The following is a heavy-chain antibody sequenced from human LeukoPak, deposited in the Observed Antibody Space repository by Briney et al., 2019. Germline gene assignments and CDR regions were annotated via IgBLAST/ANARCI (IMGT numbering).Heavy chain of an antibody. CDR2: IYTSGST. CDR3: ARVTYGSSPDYYYYYYMDV. CDR1: GGSISSYY. Sequence: SETLSLTCTVSGGSISSYYWSWIRQPAGKGLEWIGRIYTSGSTNYNPSLKSRVTMSVDTSKNQFSLKLSSVTAADTAVYYCARVTYGSSPDYYYYYYMDVWGKGTTVTVSS. J-gene: IGHJ6*03. V-gene: IGHV4-4*07. D-gene: IGHD6-13*01.